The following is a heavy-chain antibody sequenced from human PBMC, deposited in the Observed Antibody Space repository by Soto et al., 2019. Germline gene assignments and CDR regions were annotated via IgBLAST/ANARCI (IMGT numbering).Heavy chain of an antibody. J-gene: IGHJ5*02. CDR3: ARAIYDSSGSRFDP. CDR2: IYYSGST. V-gene: IGHV4-59*01. CDR1: GGSISSYY. Sequence: SETLSLTCTVSGGSISSYYWSWIRQPPGKGLEWIGYIYYSGSTNYNPSLKSRVTISVDTSKNQFSLKLSSVTAADTAVYYCARAIYDSSGSRFDPWGQGTLVTVSS. D-gene: IGHD3-22*01.